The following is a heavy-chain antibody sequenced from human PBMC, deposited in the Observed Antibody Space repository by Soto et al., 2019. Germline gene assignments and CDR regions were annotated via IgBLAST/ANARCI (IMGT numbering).Heavy chain of an antibody. J-gene: IGHJ4*02. CDR3: ARGSEGLLFSSLDY. V-gene: IGHV1-69*02. CDR2: IIPILGIA. Sequence: GALVKVSCKASGGTFSSYTISWVRQAPGQGLEWMGRIIPILGIANYAQKFQGRVTITADKSTSTAYMELSSLRSEDTAVYYCARGSEGLLFSSLDYWGQGTLVTVSS. CDR1: GGTFSSYT. D-gene: IGHD2-21*01.